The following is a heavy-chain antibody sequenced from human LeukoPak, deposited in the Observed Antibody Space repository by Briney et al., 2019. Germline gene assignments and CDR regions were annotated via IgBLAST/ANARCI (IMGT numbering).Heavy chain of an antibody. CDR2: IKQDGNEK. V-gene: IGHV3-7*01. CDR3: ARASVLLWFGELFPFDP. CDR1: GFTFSSYW. D-gene: IGHD3-10*01. J-gene: IGHJ5*02. Sequence: PGGSLRLSCAASGFTFSSYWMSWVRQAPGKGLEWVANIKQDGNEKYYVDSVKGRFTISRDNAKNSLYLQMNSLRAEDTAVYYCARASVLLWFGELFPFDPWGQGTLVTVSS.